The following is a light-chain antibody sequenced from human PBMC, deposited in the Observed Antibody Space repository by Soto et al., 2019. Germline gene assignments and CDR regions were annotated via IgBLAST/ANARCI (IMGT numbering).Light chain of an antibody. CDR2: EVT. J-gene: IGLJ1*01. CDR3: CSYAGNSNYV. Sequence: QSLLTQPPSAYGSPGQSVTISCTGTSSDVGGYNYVSWYQQHPGEAPKLIIYEVTKRPSGVPDRFSGSKSGNTASLTVSGLQAEDEADYHCCSYAGNSNYVFGTGTKVTVL. CDR1: SSDVGGYNY. V-gene: IGLV2-8*01.